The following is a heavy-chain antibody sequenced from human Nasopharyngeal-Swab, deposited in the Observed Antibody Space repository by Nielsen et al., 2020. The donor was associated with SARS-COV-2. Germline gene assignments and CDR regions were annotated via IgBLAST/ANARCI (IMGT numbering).Heavy chain of an antibody. V-gene: IGHV1-3*01. CDR1: GYTFTSYA. CDR3: ARDQSSGWYGALYYYYGMDV. D-gene: IGHD6-19*01. CDR2: INAGNGNT. Sequence: ASVKVSCKASGYTFTSYAMHWVRQAPGQRLEWMGWINAGNGNTKYSQKFQGRVTITRDTSASTAYMELSSLRSEDTAVYYCARDQSSGWYGALYYYYGMDVWGQGTTVTVS. J-gene: IGHJ6*02.